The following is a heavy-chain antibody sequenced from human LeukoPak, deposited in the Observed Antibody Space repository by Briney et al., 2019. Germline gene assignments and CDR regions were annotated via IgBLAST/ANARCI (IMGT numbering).Heavy chain of an antibody. Sequence: PGGSLRLSCAASGFTFSTYWMHWVRQAPGKGLVWVSRISSDGSITGYADSVKGRFTISRDNAKNSLYLQMNSLRAEDTALYYCAKAQNRGYYYDSSGYHYWGQGTLVTVSS. V-gene: IGHV3-74*01. CDR1: GFTFSTYW. J-gene: IGHJ4*02. CDR3: AKAQNRGYYYDSSGYHY. D-gene: IGHD3-22*01. CDR2: ISSDGSIT.